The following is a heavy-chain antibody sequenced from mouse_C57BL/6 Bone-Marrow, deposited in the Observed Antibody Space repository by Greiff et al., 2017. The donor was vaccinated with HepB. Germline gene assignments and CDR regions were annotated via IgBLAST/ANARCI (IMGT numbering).Heavy chain of an antibody. V-gene: IGHV1-80*01. CDR1: GYAFSSYW. CDR2: IYPGDGDT. CDR3: AVLYVSAY. J-gene: IGHJ3*01. Sequence: VQLKESGAELVKPGASVKISCKASGYAFSSYWMNWVKQRPGKGLEWIGQIYPGDGDTNYNGKFKGKATLTADKSSSTAYMQLSSLTSEDSAVYFCAVLYVSAYWGQGTLVTVSA. D-gene: IGHD1-1*01.